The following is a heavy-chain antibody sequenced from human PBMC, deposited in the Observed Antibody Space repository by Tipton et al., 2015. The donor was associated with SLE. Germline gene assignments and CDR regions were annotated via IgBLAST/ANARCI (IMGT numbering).Heavy chain of an antibody. CDR1: GDSFSSGGYY. J-gene: IGHJ4*02. V-gene: IGHV4-31*02. Sequence: LRLSCTVSGDSFSSGGYYWSWIRQHPGEGLEWIGYIYNSGSAHYNASLKSRLTISVDTSKNQFSLTLSSVTAADTAVYYCTSLGDRGGVVTWGQGTLVTVSS. CDR3: TSLGDRGGVVT. CDR2: IYNSGSA. D-gene: IGHD3-3*01.